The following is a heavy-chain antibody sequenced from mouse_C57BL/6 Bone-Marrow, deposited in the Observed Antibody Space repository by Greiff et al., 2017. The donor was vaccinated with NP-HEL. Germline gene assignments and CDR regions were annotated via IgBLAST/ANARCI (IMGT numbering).Heavy chain of an antibody. D-gene: IGHD3-2*02. J-gene: IGHJ3*01. CDR3: ARGLRPAAY. V-gene: IGHV1-22*01. CDR1: DYN. CDR2: INPNNGGT. Sequence: DYNMHWVKQSHGKSLEWIGYINPNNGGTSYNQKFKGKATLTVNKSSSTAYMELRSLTSEDSAVYYCARGLRPAAYWGQGTLVTVSA.